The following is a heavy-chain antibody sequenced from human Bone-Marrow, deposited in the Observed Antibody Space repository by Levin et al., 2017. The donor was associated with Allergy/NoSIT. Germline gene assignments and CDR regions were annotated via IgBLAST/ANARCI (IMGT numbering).Heavy chain of an antibody. D-gene: IGHD3-22*01. Sequence: PGESLKISCAASGFTFTSYWMSWVRQAPGKGLEWVANIKQDGSGKNYVDSVKGRFTISKDSAKNSLYLQMNTLRAEDTAVYYCARLGEVIGSGWMYYYFDYWGQGTLVTVSS. CDR1: GFTFTSYW. CDR2: IKQDGSGK. CDR3: ARLGEVIGSGWMYYYFDY. V-gene: IGHV3-7*02. J-gene: IGHJ4*02.